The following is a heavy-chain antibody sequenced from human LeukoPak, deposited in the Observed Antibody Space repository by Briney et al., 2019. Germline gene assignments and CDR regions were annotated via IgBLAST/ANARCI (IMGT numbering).Heavy chain of an antibody. CDR2: ISPTGSTT. CDR1: GFSLSGHW. Sequence: GGSLRLSCTASGFSLSGHWMHWARQLPGKGLVWVSRISPTGSTTSYADSVNGRFTVSRDNAKNTLYLQVNNLRAEDTAVYYCARGPNSNWSGLDFWGQGTLLTVSS. V-gene: IGHV3-74*01. CDR3: ARGPNSNWSGLDF. D-gene: IGHD6-6*01. J-gene: IGHJ4*02.